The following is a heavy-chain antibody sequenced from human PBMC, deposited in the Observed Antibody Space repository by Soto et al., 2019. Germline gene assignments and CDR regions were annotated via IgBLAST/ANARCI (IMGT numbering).Heavy chain of an antibody. CDR1: GFGFSTHA. D-gene: IGHD4-17*01. V-gene: IGHV3-23*01. CDR3: AKGFDYGDNKHIEH. CDR2: ITNTGITT. J-gene: IGHJ4*02. Sequence: LRLSCSASGFGFSTHALSWVRQAPGKCLEWLSSITNTGITTHYADSVKGRFTISRENSRNTLHLQMNNLRVDDTAVYYCAKGFDYGDNKHIEHWGQGTLVNVSS.